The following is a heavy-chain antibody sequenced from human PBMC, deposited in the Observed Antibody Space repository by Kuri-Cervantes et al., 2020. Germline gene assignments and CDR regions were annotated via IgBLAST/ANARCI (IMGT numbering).Heavy chain of an antibody. J-gene: IGHJ4*02. CDR3: ARLRRDGYNSDY. V-gene: IGHV4-39*01. CDR2: IYYSGST. CDR1: GGSVSSGSYY. Sequence: GSLRLSCTVSGGSVSSGSYYWSWIRQPPGKGLEWIGSIYYSGSTYYNPSLKSRVTISVDTSKNQFSLKLSSVTAADTAVYYCARLRRDGYNSDYWGQGTLVTVSS. D-gene: IGHD5-24*01.